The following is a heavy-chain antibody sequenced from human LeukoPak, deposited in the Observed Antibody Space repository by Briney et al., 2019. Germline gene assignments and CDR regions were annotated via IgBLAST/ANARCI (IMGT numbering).Heavy chain of an antibody. J-gene: IGHJ4*02. CDR1: GFTFSSYG. CDR2: ISYDGSNK. CDR3: AKGGVVGAKMTDY. D-gene: IGHD1-26*01. V-gene: IGHV3-30*18. Sequence: PGGSLRLSCAASGFTFSSYGMHWVRQAPGKGLEWVAVISYDGSNKYYADSVKGRFTISRDSSKDTLYLQMNSLRVEDTAVYYRAKGGVVGAKMTDYWGQGALVTVSS.